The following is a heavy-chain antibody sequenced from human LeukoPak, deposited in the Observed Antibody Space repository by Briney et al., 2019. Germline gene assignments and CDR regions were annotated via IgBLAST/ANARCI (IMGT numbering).Heavy chain of an antibody. CDR3: ARDSSFGSLDF. V-gene: IGHV3-33*01. CDR1: GFILSTHG. J-gene: IGHJ4*02. D-gene: IGHD1-26*01. Sequence: GGSLRLSCAASGFILSTHGMHWVRQAPGKGLEWVAGMWYDGSREDYADSVKGRFTISRDMSKNTLNLQMNSLRVEDTAMFYCARDSSFGSLDFRGQGTLVTASS. CDR2: MWYDGSRE.